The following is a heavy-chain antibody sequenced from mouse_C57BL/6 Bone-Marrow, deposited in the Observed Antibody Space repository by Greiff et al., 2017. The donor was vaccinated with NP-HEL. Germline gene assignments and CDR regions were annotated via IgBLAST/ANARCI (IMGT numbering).Heavy chain of an antibody. J-gene: IGHJ2*01. CDR3: ARGKDNYYGSSHFDY. V-gene: IGHV1-82*01. CDR2: IYPGDGDT. CDR1: GYAFSSSW. Sequence: VKLQQSGPELVKPGASVKISCKASGYAFSSSWMNWVKQRPGKGLEWIGRIYPGDGDTNYNGKFKGKATLTADKSSSTVYMQLSSLTSEDSAVYFCARGKDNYYGSSHFDYWGQGTTLTVSS. D-gene: IGHD1-1*01.